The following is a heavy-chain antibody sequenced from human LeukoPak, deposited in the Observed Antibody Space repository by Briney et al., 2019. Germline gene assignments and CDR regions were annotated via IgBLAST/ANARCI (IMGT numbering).Heavy chain of an antibody. CDR1: GFTFSDHY. Sequence: GGSLRLSCAASGFTFSDHYMSWIRQAPGKGLEWVSYISTSSSHTNYADSVKGRFTISRDNAKNSLYLQINSLRAEDTAVYYCARDVNLLFFDVWGRGTLVTVSS. CDR3: ARDVNLLFFDV. V-gene: IGHV3-11*06. CDR2: ISTSSSHT. J-gene: IGHJ2*01. D-gene: IGHD2-21*01.